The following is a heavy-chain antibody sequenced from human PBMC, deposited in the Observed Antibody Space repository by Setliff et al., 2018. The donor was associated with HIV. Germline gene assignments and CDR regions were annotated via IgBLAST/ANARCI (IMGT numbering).Heavy chain of an antibody. CDR1: GFTSNDHG. D-gene: IGHD2-15*01. V-gene: IGHV3-9*02. CDR3: ASARIPTGGVSTSFDY. CDR2: IIWNSGFT. J-gene: IGHJ4*02. Sequence: GGSLRLSCAVSGFTSNDHGMHWVRQVPGKGLEWVAGIIWNSGFTGYADSVKGRCTISRDNSKSTLYLQLSSLRPEDTAVYYCASARIPTGGVSTSFDYWGQGTLVTVSS.